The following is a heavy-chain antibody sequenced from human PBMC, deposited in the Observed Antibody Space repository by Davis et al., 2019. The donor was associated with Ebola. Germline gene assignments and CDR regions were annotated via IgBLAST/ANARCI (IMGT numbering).Heavy chain of an antibody. J-gene: IGHJ6*02. V-gene: IGHV1-18*01. Sequence: ASVTVSCKASGYTFTSYGISWVRQAPGQGLEWMGWISAYNGNTNYAQKFQGRVTITADKSTSTAYMELSSLRSEDTAVYYCARDLGPPADEGYCSSTSCYEYYYYGMDVWGQGTTVTVSS. CDR2: ISAYNGNT. CDR1: GYTFTSYG. D-gene: IGHD2-2*01. CDR3: ARDLGPPADEGYCSSTSCYEYYYYGMDV.